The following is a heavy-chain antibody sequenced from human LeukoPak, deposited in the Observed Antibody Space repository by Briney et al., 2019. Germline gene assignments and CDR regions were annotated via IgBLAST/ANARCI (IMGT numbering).Heavy chain of an antibody. Sequence: ASVKVSCKASGYTFTTYGIGWVRQAPGQGLEWMGWISGYNGNTNYAQKFQGRVTMTTDTSTSTAHMELRSLRSDDTAVYYCARTSHESVLYWSDPWGQGTLVNVSS. CDR2: ISGYNGNT. CDR1: GYTFTTYG. D-gene: IGHD3-16*01. J-gene: IGHJ5*02. V-gene: IGHV1-18*01. CDR3: ARTSHESVLYWSDP.